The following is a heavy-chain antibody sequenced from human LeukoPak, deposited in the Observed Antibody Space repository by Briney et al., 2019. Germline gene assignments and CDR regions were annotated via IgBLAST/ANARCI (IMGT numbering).Heavy chain of an antibody. Sequence: SSETLSLTCSVSTHFTNTYYGRWIRQSPGKGLEWIGHIYHSGSTDYNPSFKSRVTISVDMSKKAFSLKLTSVTVADTAVYYWVRGRWELLAPYYDHWGQGAFVIVSS. D-gene: IGHD2-15*01. J-gene: IGHJ4*02. CDR1: THFTNTYY. CDR2: IYHSGST. CDR3: VRGRWELLAPYYDH. V-gene: IGHV4-59*01.